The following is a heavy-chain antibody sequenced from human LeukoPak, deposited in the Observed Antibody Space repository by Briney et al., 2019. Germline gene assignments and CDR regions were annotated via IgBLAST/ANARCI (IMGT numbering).Heavy chain of an antibody. CDR3: ARFEGYGMDV. CDR2: IYYSGST. CDR1: GGSTSSYY. Sequence: SETQSLTCTVSGGSTSSYYWSWIRQPPGKGLEWIGYIYYSGSTNYNPSLKSRVTISVDTSKNQFSLKLSSVTAADTAVYYCARFEGYGMDVWGQGTTVTVSS. J-gene: IGHJ6*02. V-gene: IGHV4-59*01.